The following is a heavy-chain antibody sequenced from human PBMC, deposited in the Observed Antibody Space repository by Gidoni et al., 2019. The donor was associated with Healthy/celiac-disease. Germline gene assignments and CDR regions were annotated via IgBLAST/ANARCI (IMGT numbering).Heavy chain of an antibody. V-gene: IGHV3-7*01. CDR1: GFPCSSYW. CDR3: ARGDGSYYYGMDV. CDR2: IKQDGSEK. D-gene: IGHD2-21*02. Sequence: EVQLVESGGGLVQPGGSLRLSCAASGFPCSSYWMSWVRQAPGKGREWVANIKQDGSEKYYVDSVKGRFTISRDNAKNSLYLQMNSLRAEDTAVYYCARGDGSYYYGMDVWGQGTTVTVSS. J-gene: IGHJ6*02.